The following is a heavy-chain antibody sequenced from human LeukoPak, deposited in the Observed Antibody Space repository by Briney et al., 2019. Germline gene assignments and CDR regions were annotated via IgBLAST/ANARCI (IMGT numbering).Heavy chain of an antibody. Sequence: SVKVSCKASGGTFSSYAISWVLQVPGHGLEWMGRIIPIFGTANYAQKFQGRVTITTDESTSTAYMELSSLRSEDTAVYYCARVSSAYSGYDYWGQGTLVTVSS. D-gene: IGHD5-12*01. CDR3: ARVSSAYSGYDY. CDR2: IIPIFGTA. CDR1: GGTFSSYA. V-gene: IGHV1-69*05. J-gene: IGHJ4*02.